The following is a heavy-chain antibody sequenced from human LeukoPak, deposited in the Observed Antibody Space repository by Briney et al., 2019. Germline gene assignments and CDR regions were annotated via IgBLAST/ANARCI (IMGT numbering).Heavy chain of an antibody. J-gene: IGHJ3*02. Sequence: GGSLRLSCAASGFTFSSYAMSWVRQAPGKGLEWVSAISGSGGSTYYADSVKGRFTISRDNSKNTLYLQMNSLRAEDTAVYYCARRITMIVVVMGPDDAFDIWGQGTMVTVSS. D-gene: IGHD3-22*01. V-gene: IGHV3-23*01. CDR2: ISGSGGST. CDR3: ARRITMIVVVMGPDDAFDI. CDR1: GFTFSSYA.